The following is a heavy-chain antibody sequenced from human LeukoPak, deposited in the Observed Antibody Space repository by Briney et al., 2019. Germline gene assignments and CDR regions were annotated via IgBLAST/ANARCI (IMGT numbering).Heavy chain of an antibody. CDR2: NSGDGGST. Sequence: GGSLRLSCAASGFTFDDYAMHWVRQAPGKGLEWVSLNSGDGGSTYYADSVKGRFTISRDNSKNSLYLQMNSLRTEDTALYYCAKDNSYDSSGYYGGWGQGTLVTVSS. D-gene: IGHD3-22*01. J-gene: IGHJ4*02. V-gene: IGHV3-43*02. CDR1: GFTFDDYA. CDR3: AKDNSYDSSGYYGG.